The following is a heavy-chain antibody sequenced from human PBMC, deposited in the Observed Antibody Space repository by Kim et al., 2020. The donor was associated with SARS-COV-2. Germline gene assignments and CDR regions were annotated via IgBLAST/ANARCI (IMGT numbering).Heavy chain of an antibody. CDR3: AKDYRSGYNGYDIGG. D-gene: IGHD5-12*01. J-gene: IGHJ4*02. V-gene: IGHV3-23*01. CDR2: FSSGSDGLT. Sequence: GGSLRLSCTASGFTFSNYAMSWVRQAPGKGLEWVAAFSSGSDGLTYYADSVKGRFTISRDNSKNTVYLQMNSLRADDTAVYYCAKDYRSGYNGYDIGGWGQGTLVTVSS. CDR1: GFTFSNYA.